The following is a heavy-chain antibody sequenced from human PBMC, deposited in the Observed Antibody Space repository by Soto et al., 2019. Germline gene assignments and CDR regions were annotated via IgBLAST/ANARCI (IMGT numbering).Heavy chain of an antibody. V-gene: IGHV3-9*01. CDR2: ISWNSYSI. Sequence: DVQLVESGGGLVQPGRSLRLSCAASGFTFDDYAMHWVRQAPGKGLEWVSVISWNSYSIGYADSVKGRFTISRDNAKNSLYLQMNSLRAEDTALYYCAKDGGITMVRGVITKSSGFDYWGQGTLVTVSS. CDR1: GFTFDDYA. CDR3: AKDGGITMVRGVITKSSGFDY. J-gene: IGHJ4*02. D-gene: IGHD3-10*01.